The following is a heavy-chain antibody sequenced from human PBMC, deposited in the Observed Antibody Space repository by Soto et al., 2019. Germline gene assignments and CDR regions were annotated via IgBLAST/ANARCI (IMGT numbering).Heavy chain of an antibody. CDR1: GFTFSSYG. V-gene: IGHV3-33*01. Sequence: LRLSCAASGFTFSSYGMHWVRQAPGKGLEWVAVIWYDGSNKYYADSVKGRFTISRDNSKNTLYLQMNSLRAEDTAVYYCARASLDRSWGRRYYYYYGMDVWGQGTTVTVSS. CDR2: IWYDGSNK. J-gene: IGHJ6*02. D-gene: IGHD6-13*01. CDR3: ARASLDRSWGRRYYYYYGMDV.